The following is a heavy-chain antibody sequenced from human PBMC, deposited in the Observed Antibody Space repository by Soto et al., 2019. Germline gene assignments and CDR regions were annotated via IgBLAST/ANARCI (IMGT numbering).Heavy chain of an antibody. CDR3: ALETDSSGYYYVVNWFDP. D-gene: IGHD3-22*01. CDR2: IYWNDDK. J-gene: IGHJ5*02. V-gene: IGHV2-5*01. Sequence: SGPTLVNPTQTLTLTCTFSGFSLSTSGVGVGWIRQPPGKALEWLALIYWNDDKRYSPSLKSRLTITKDTSKNQVVLTMTNMDPVDTATYYCALETDSSGYYYVVNWFDPWGQGTLVTVSS. CDR1: GFSLSTSGVG.